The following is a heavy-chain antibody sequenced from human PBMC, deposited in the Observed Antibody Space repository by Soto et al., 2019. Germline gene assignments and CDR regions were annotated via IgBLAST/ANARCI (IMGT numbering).Heavy chain of an antibody. CDR3: GRGRSGQIVVFY. CDR1: GYTFTGHY. D-gene: IGHD1-26*01. J-gene: IGHJ4*02. CDR2: IGPETGAT. V-gene: IGHV1-2*02. Sequence: GXSGQVCFKASGYTFTGHYIHWVRQAPEQGPEWMGEIGPETGATRYAQKFQGRVTMTRDMSITTVYMELNNLSPDDTAVYYCGRGRSGQIVVFYWGQGTPVTVSS.